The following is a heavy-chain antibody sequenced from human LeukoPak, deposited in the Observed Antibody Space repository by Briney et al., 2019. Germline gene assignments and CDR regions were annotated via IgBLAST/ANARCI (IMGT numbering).Heavy chain of an antibody. J-gene: IGHJ4*02. CDR2: IYYSGST. CDR3: ARGGTYYDSSGYYYWDY. Sequence: SETLSLTCTVSGGSISSYYWSWIRQPPGKGLEWIGYIYYSGSTNYNPSLMSRVTISVDTSKNQFPLKLSSVTAADTAVYYCARGGTYYDSSGYYYWDYWGQGTLVTVSS. D-gene: IGHD3-22*01. V-gene: IGHV4-59*01. CDR1: GGSISSYY.